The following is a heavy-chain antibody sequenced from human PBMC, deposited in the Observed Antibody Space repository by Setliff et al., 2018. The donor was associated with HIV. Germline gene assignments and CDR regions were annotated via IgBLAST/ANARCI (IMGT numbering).Heavy chain of an antibody. Sequence: SETLSLTCTVSGGSISSYYWSWIRQPPGKGLEWIGYIYYNGNTNYNPSLKSRVTISVDTSKNQFSLKLSSVTAADTAVYYCARDRGRRGQLWLHFDYWGQGTLVTVSS. V-gene: IGHV4-59*12. CDR3: ARDRGRRGQLWLHFDY. CDR2: IYYNGNT. J-gene: IGHJ4*02. CDR1: GGSISSYY. D-gene: IGHD5-18*01.